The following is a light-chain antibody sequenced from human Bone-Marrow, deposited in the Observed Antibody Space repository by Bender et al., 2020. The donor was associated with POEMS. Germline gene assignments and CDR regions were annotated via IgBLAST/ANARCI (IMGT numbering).Light chain of an antibody. CDR1: SSDVGGSKY. Sequence: QSALTQPASVSGSPGQSVTVSCTGTSSDVGGSKYVSWYQQHPGKVPKLMIYDVSKRPSGVPDRFSGSKSGTSASLAITGLQAEDEGDYYCQSYDNSLGGWVFGGGTKLTVL. CDR2: DVS. J-gene: IGLJ3*02. V-gene: IGLV2-11*01. CDR3: QSYDNSLGGWV.